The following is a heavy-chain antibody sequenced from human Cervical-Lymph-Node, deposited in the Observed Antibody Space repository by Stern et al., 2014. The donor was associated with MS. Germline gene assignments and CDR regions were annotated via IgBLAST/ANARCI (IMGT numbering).Heavy chain of an antibody. CDR1: GGSISSGGYY. D-gene: IGHD3-22*01. CDR3: ARLSADSTGYYYVASDY. Sequence: QVQLQESGPGLVKPSQTLSLTCTVSGGSISSGGYYWTWIRQHPGKGLEWIGYIYYSGGTYSNPSLTSRVTIAVETSKNQFSLKLGSVTAADTAVYYCARLSADSTGYYYVASDYWGQGTLVTVSS. J-gene: IGHJ4*02. CDR2: IYYSGGT. V-gene: IGHV4-31*03.